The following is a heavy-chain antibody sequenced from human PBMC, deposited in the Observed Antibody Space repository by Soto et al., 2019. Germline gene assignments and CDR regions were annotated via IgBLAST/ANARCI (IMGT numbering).Heavy chain of an antibody. J-gene: IGHJ6*02. CDR2: IYHSGST. CDR3: ARSPDSSGYYPRWYHYGTDV. V-gene: IGHV4-30-2*01. Sequence: LSVTGAVGSASISSGVDSWIWIRQPQGKGLEWIGYIYHSGSTYYNPSLKSRVTISVDRSKNQFSLKLSSVTAADTAVYYCARSPDSSGYYPRWYHYGTDVCGQGTTVTVS. CDR1: SASISSGVDS. D-gene: IGHD3-22*01.